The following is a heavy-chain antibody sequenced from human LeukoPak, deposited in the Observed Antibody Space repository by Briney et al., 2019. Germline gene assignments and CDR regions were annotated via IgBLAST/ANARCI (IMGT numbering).Heavy chain of an antibody. CDR2: ISSSGSYI. J-gene: IGHJ4*02. Sequence: GGSLRLSCAASGFTFSSYSMNWVRQAPGKGLEWVSSISSSGSYIYYADSVKGRFTISRDNAKNSLYLQMNSLRAEDTAVYYCAKAFAWIVGAFDFDYWGQGTLVTVSS. CDR3: AKAFAWIVGAFDFDY. V-gene: IGHV3-21*04. CDR1: GFTFSSYS. D-gene: IGHD1-26*01.